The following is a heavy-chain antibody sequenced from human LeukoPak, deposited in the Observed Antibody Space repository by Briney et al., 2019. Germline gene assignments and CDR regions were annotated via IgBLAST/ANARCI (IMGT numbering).Heavy chain of an antibody. CDR2: ISGSGGST. CDR3: AKGSVATMVRGVTFDY. Sequence: PGGSLRLSCAASGFTFSSYAMSWVRQAPGKGLEWVSAISGSGGSTYYADSVKGRFTISRDNSKNTLYLQMNSLRAEDTAVYYCAKGSVATMVRGVTFDYWGQGILVTVSS. CDR1: GFTFSSYA. V-gene: IGHV3-23*01. J-gene: IGHJ4*02. D-gene: IGHD3-10*01.